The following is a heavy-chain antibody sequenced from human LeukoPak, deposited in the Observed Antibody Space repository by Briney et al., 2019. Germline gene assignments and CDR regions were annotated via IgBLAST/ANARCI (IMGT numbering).Heavy chain of an antibody. Sequence: SETLSLSCAVYGGSFSGYYWSWIRQPPGKGLEWIGEINHSGSTNYNPSLKSRVTISVDTSKNQFSLKLSSVTAADTAVYYCARGDYFDYWGQGTLVTVSS. CDR1: GGSFSGYY. V-gene: IGHV4-34*01. CDR2: INHSGST. J-gene: IGHJ4*02. CDR3: ARGDYFDY.